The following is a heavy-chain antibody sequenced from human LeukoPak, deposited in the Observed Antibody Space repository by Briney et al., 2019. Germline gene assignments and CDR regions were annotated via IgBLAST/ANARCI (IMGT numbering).Heavy chain of an antibody. CDR2: IYYSGTT. D-gene: IGHD4-17*01. CDR3: ARGDYDLDY. V-gene: IGHV4-39*01. CDR1: GGSISNSYYY. J-gene: IGHJ4*02. Sequence: SETLSLTCTVSGGSISNSYYYWGWTRQPPGEALEWIGSIYYSGTTYYKPSLKSLVTISVDTSKNQFSLRLSSVTAADTAVYYCARGDYDLDYWGQGTLVTVSS.